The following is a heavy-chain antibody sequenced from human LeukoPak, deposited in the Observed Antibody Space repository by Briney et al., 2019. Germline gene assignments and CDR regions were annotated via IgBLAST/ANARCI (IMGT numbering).Heavy chain of an antibody. V-gene: IGHV3-48*01. CDR3: ARSAYYYDSSGYYWEIFFDY. Sequence: GGSLRLSCVASGFTFSRFEMNWVRQAPGKGLEWISHISTGTYTAYTDSVKGRFTISRDNAKNSLYLQMNSLRAEDTAVYYCARSAYYYDSSGYYWEIFFDYWGQGTLVTVSS. D-gene: IGHD3-22*01. CDR2: ISTGTYTA. CDR1: GFTFSRFE. J-gene: IGHJ4*02.